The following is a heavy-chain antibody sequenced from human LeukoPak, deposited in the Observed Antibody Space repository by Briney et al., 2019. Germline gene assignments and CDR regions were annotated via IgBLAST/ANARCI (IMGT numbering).Heavy chain of an antibody. Sequence: ASVNVSCKASGYTFTSYDINWVRQAPGQGLEWMGWMNPNSGNTGYAQKFQGRVTMTRNTSISTAYMELSSLRSEDTAVYYCARGIDGWYYYYYGMDVWGEGTTVTVSS. CDR1: GYTFTSYD. CDR2: MNPNSGNT. D-gene: IGHD5-24*01. V-gene: IGHV1-8*01. J-gene: IGHJ6*04. CDR3: ARGIDGWYYYYYGMDV.